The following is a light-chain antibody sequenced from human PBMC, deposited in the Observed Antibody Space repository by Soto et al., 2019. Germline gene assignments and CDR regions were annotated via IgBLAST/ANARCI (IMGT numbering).Light chain of an antibody. J-gene: IGKJ1*01. CDR2: DAS. CDR3: QQYNSYPWT. V-gene: IGKV1-5*01. Sequence: DIQMTQSPSTLSASVGDRVTITCRASQSISSWLAWYQQKPGKAPKLLIYDASSLESGVPSRFIGSGSGTDFTLTISSLQPYDFATYYCQQYNSYPWTFGQGTKVEIK. CDR1: QSISSW.